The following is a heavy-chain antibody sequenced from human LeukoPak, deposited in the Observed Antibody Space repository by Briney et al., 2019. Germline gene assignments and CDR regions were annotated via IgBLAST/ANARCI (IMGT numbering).Heavy chain of an antibody. D-gene: IGHD3-10*01. CDR2: IRSKANRYAT. CDR1: GFTFSGSA. Sequence: GGTLRLSCVASGFTFSGSAMHWVRQASGKGLEWVGRIRSKANRYATAYAASVKGRFTISRDDSKNTAYLQMNSLKTEDTAVYYCTRQEVVRGVISLDYWGQGTLVTVSS. V-gene: IGHV3-73*01. CDR3: TRQEVVRGVISLDY. J-gene: IGHJ4*02.